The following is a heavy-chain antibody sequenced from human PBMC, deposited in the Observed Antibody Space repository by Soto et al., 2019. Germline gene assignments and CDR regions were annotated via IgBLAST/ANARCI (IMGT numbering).Heavy chain of an antibody. CDR1: GYTVTSYY. V-gene: IGHV1-46*01. CDR2: INPSGGST. Sequence: ASVKVSCKASGYTVTSYYMHWVRQAPGQGLEWMGIINPSGGSTTYAQKFQGRLTMARDTSTSTVYMELSSLRSEDTAMYYCARTPGYTDRNYFDYWGQGTLATVSS. D-gene: IGHD2-2*02. CDR3: ARTPGYTDRNYFDY. J-gene: IGHJ4*02.